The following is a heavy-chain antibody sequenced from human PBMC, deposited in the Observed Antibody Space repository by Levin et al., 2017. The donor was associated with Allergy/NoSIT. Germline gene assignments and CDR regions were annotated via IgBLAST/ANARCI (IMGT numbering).Heavy chain of an antibody. CDR3: ARDKSYRDTGASYDS. D-gene: IGHD2-8*02. CDR1: GYSFSDYY. V-gene: IGHV1-2*02. J-gene: IGHJ5*01. Sequence: GESLKISCKASGYSFSDYYIHWVRQAPGQGLEWMGRINPNSGGTNYAQTFQGRVTMTRDTSTCSAYMELSRLTSDDTAVYYCARDKSYRDTGASYDSWGQGTLVTVSS. CDR2: INPNSGGT.